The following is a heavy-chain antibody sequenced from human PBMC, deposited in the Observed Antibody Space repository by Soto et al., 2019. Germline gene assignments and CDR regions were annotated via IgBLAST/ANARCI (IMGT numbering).Heavy chain of an antibody. J-gene: IGHJ5*02. D-gene: IGHD3-16*01. CDR2: LSVNGGTT. CDR3: AKDDYGYWFDP. V-gene: IGHV3-23*01. Sequence: VQLFQSGGGLVQPGTSLKLSCAASGFTLSNYAMSWVHQAPGKGLEWVSSLSVNGGTTYYAESVNGRFTISRDKSTNTLYLQMNSLRAEDTAVYYCAKDDYGYWFDPWGQGTLVTVSS. CDR1: GFTLSNYA.